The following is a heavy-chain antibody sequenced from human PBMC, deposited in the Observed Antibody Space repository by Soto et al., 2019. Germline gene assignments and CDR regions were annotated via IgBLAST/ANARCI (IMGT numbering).Heavy chain of an antibody. CDR2: ISYDGSNK. CDR3: ARDSRLRDNWFDP. J-gene: IGHJ5*02. D-gene: IGHD4-17*01. CDR1: GFTFSSYA. V-gene: IGHV3-30-3*01. Sequence: PGGSLRLSCAASGFTFSSYAMHWVRQAPGKGLEWVAVISYDGSNKYYADSAKGRFTISRDNSKNTLYLQMNSLRAEDTAVYYCARDSRLRDNWFDPWGQGTLVTVSS.